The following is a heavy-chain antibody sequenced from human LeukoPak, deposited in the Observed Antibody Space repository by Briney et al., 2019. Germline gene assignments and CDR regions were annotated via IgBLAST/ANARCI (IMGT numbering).Heavy chain of an antibody. CDR3: AKDMNTVTTTFDY. Sequence: GGSLRLSCAASGFTFSNYGIHWVRQAPGKGLEWVAVISNDATKKYYADSVKGRSTISRDNSESTLYLQMNSLRAEDTAVYYCAKDMNTVTTTFDYWGQGTLVTVSS. J-gene: IGHJ4*02. CDR2: ISNDATKK. CDR1: GFTFSNYG. D-gene: IGHD4-17*01. V-gene: IGHV3-30*18.